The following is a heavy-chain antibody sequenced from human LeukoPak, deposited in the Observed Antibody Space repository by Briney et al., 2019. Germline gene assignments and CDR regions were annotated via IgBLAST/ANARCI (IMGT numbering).Heavy chain of an antibody. V-gene: IGHV1-46*01. D-gene: IGHD2-2*02. CDR3: AKGIVVVPAAIGLSWSDP. J-gene: IGHJ5*02. CDR2: INPGGGST. CDR1: GYTFTSYY. Sequence: ASVKVSSKASGYTFTSYYMHWVRQAPGQGLEWMGIINPGGGSTSYAQKFQGRVTMTRDTSTSTVYMELSSLRSEDTAVYYCAKGIVVVPAAIGLSWSDPWGQGTLVTVSS.